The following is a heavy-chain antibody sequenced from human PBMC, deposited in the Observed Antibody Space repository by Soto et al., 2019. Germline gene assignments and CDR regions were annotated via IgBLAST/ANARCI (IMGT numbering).Heavy chain of an antibody. CDR3: ARYDYDNNIYSIDY. J-gene: IGHJ4*02. V-gene: IGHV4-31*03. CDR2: IYYSGST. CDR1: GGSISSGGYY. D-gene: IGHD3-22*01. Sequence: ASETLSLTCTVSGGSISSGGYYWSWIRQHPGKGLEWIGYIYYSGSTSYNPSLKGRVTISVDTSNNQFSLKLNSVTAADTAVYYCARYDYDNNIYSIDYWGQGALVTVSS.